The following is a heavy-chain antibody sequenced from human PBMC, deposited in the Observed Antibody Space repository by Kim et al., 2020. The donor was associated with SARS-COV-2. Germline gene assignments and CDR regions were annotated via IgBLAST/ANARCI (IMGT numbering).Heavy chain of an antibody. D-gene: IGHD2-15*01. CDR3: ARESPIADCCDWFDP. J-gene: IGHJ5*02. V-gene: IGHV7-4-1*02. CDR1: GYTFTSYA. CDR2: INTNTGNP. Sequence: ASVKVSCKASGYTFTSYAMNWVRQAPGQGLEWMGWINTNTGNPTYAQGFTGRFVFSLDTSVSTAYLQISSLKAEDTAVYYCARESPIADCCDWFDPWGQGTLVTVSS.